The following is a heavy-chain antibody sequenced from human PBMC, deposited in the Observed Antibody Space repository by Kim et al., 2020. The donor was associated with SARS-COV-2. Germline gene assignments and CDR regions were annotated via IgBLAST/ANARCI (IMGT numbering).Heavy chain of an antibody. CDR3: VRDRMGGAFDV. CDR2: ITKSSTTI. J-gene: IGHJ3*01. Sequence: GSLRLSCATSGFTFSAYDMNWVRQAPGKGLEWLSFITKSSTTIYYADSVKGRFTISRDNVKNSLHLQMNSLRDEDTALYYCVRDRMGGAFDVWGQGTMVTVSS. CDR1: GFTFSAYD. V-gene: IGHV3-48*02. D-gene: IGHD3-16*01.